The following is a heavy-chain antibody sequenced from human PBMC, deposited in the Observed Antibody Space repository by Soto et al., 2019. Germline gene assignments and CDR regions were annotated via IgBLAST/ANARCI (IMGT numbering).Heavy chain of an antibody. D-gene: IGHD6-13*01. J-gene: IGHJ6*02. CDR3: ARTAAAGNYYYGVDV. CDR2: IYPGDSDT. CDR1: GYSFTSYW. Sequence: PGESLKISCKGSGYSFTSYWIGWVRQMPGKGLEWMGIIYPGDSDTRYSPSFQGQVTISADKSISTAYLQWSSLKASDTAIYYCARTAAAGNYYYGVDVWGQGTTVTV. V-gene: IGHV5-51*01.